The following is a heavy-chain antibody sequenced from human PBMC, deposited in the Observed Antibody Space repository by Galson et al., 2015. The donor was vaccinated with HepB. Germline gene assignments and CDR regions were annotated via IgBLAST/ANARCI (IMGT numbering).Heavy chain of an antibody. CDR3: ARATTVLDYGPKTPHAGGMDV. V-gene: IGHV4-4*02. D-gene: IGHD4-17*01. Sequence: LSLTCAVSCGSISSSNWWSWVRQPPGKGLEWIGEIYHSGSTNYNPSLKSRVTISVDKSKNQFSLKLSSVTAADTAVYYCARATTVLDYGPKTPHAGGMDVWGQGTTVTVSS. CDR2: IYHSGST. CDR1: CGSISSSNW. J-gene: IGHJ6*02.